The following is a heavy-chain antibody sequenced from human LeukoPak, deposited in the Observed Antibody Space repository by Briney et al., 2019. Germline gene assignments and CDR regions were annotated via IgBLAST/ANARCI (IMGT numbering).Heavy chain of an antibody. CDR2: INPSGGST. V-gene: IGHV1-46*03. CDR1: GYTFTNYY. J-gene: IGHJ5*02. Sequence: GASVKVSCKASGYTFTNYYIHWVRQAPGQGLEWMGLINPSGGSTTYAQKFQGRVTMTRDTSTTTVYMELSSLTSEDTAVYYCTRVQGPFDPWGQGTLVPVSS. CDR3: TRVQGPFDP.